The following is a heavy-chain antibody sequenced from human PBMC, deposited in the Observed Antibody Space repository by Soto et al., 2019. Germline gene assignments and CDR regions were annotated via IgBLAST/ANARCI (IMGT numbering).Heavy chain of an antibody. CDR1: GFTFSSYG. CDR2: ISYDGSNK. J-gene: IGHJ6*02. D-gene: IGHD3-10*02. V-gene: IGHV3-30*18. CDR3: AKDMSQPDYYYYGMDV. Sequence: PGGSQRLSCAASGFTFSSYGMHWVRQAPGKGLEWVAVISYDGSNKYYADSVKGRFTISRDNSKNTLYLQMNSLRAEDTAVYYCAKDMSQPDYYYYGMDVWGQGTTVTVSS.